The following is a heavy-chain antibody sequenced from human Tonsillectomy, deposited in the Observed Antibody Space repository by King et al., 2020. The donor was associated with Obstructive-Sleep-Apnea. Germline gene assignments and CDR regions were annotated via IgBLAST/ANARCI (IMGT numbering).Heavy chain of an antibody. CDR3: ARDLGDRGGAFDI. V-gene: IGHV3-21*01. D-gene: IGHD1-14*01. CDR1: GFTFSTYS. Sequence: VQLVESGGALVKPGGSRRLSCAASGFTFSTYSMNWVRQAPGKGLEWVSSISTSGSSTFYADSVRGRFTFSRDNAKNSVYLQMNSLRVEDTAVYYCARDLGDRGGAFDIWGQGTLVTVSS. J-gene: IGHJ3*02. CDR2: ISTSGSST.